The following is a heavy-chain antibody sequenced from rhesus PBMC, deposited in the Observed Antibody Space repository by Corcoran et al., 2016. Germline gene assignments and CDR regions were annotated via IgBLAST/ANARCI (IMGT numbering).Heavy chain of an antibody. CDR2: ISVDSGRT. J-gene: IGHJ4*01. V-gene: IGHV4-65*01. CDR3: ARGGLAAPHDY. CDR1: GGSVSSSNW. D-gene: IGHD2-33*01. Sequence: QVQLQESGPGLVKPSETLSLTCAVSGGSVSSSNWWSWIRQPPGKGLEWIGYISVDSGRTYYNPSLKSRVTISTDTSKNQFSLKLSSVTAADTAVYYCARGGLAAPHDYWGQGVLVTVSS.